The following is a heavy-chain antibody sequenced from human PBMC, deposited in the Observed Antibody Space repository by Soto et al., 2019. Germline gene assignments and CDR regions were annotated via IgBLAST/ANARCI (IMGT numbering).Heavy chain of an antibody. V-gene: IGHV1-46*01. Sequence: ASVNVSCKASGYTFTSYYMHWVRQAPGQGLEWMGIINPSGGSTSYAQKFQGRATMTRDTTTSTVYMELSSMRSEDTAVYYCARDSGSGCYLGWVPYYYYGMDVWGQGTTVTVSS. J-gene: IGHJ6*02. CDR2: INPSGGST. CDR1: GYTFTSYY. D-gene: IGHD3-10*01. CDR3: ARDSGSGCYLGWVPYYYYGMDV.